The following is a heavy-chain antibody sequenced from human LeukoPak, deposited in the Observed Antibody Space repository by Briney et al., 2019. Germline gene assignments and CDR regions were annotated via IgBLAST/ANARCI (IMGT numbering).Heavy chain of an antibody. V-gene: IGHV1-2*02. D-gene: IGHD5-24*01. CDR2: IDSNSGDT. CDR1: GYNFIGYF. J-gene: IGHJ4*02. CDR3: ARGGDGYTS. Sequence: ASVKVSCKASGYNFIGYFMHWVRQAPGQGLEWMGWIDSNSGDTNYAQNFQGRVTVTRDTSITTVYMELKRLRYDDTAVYYCARGGDGYTSWGQGTLVTVSS.